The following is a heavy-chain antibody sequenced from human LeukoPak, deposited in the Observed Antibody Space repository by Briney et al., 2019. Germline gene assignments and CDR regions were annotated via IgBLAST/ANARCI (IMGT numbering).Heavy chain of an antibody. CDR3: ARDPLWFGELYGMDV. D-gene: IGHD3-10*01. V-gene: IGHV4-34*01. CDR1: GGSFSGYY. Sequence: SETLSLTCAVYGGSFSGYYWSWIRQPPGKGLEWIGEINHSGSTNYNPSLKSRVTISVDTSKNQFSLKLSSVTAADTAVYYCARDPLWFGELYGMDVWGQGTMVTVSS. J-gene: IGHJ6*02. CDR2: INHSGST.